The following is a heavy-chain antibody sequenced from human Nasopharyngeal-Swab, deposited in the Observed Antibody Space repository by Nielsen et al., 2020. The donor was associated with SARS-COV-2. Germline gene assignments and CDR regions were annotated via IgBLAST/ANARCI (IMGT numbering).Heavy chain of an antibody. J-gene: IGHJ4*02. CDR3: ARGYGSFPYYFDH. V-gene: IGHV4-39*01. D-gene: IGHD1-26*01. CDR2: VYYSGST. Sequence: WIRQAPGKGLEWIGTVYYSGSTYYNPSLKSRVTISVDTSKNQFSLKLNSVTATDTAVYYCARGYGSFPYYFDHWGQGTLVTVSS.